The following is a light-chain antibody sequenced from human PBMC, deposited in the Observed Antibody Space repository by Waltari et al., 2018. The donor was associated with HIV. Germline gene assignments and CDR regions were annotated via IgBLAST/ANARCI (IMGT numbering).Light chain of an antibody. CDR3: MLFFRTSYL. CDR2: SST. Sequence: QTVVTQEPSLTVSPGGTITLTCSSATRPVGNGHHVNWFQQKPGQPPRPLIYSSTRRHPLTPERFSGSLVGDRAALTLSNVWPEDQADYYCMLFFRTSYLFGGGTKVTVL. V-gene: IGLV7-43*01. J-gene: IGLJ2*01. CDR1: TRPVGNGHH.